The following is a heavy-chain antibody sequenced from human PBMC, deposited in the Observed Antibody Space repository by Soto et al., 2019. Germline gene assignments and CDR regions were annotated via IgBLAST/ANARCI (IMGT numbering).Heavy chain of an antibody. J-gene: IGHJ4*02. Sequence: PGGSMRLSCRASGFIFGTYGMHWVRQAPGKGLEWVAVARYDGSDKYYADSVKGRFTASRDNYKNTMYLEMDSLRAEDTAIYYCGRGVGRVHGGDSLDHWGQGTSLTVSS. CDR2: ARYDGSDK. D-gene: IGHD3-16*01. CDR3: GRGVGRVHGGDSLDH. CDR1: GFIFGTYG. V-gene: IGHV3-33*01.